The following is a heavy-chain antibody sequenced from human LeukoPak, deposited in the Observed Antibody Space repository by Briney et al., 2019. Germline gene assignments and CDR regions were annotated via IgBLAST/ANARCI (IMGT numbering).Heavy chain of an antibody. CDR1: GFTVSSNY. CDR3: ARDWAPYGDPRGPFDY. CDR2: VYSGGST. D-gene: IGHD4-17*01. Sequence: GGSLRLSCAASGFTVSSNYMSWVRQAPGKGLEWVSVVYSGGSTYYADSVKGRFTISRDNSKNMLYLQMNSLRAEDTAVYYCARDWAPYGDPRGPFDYWGQGTLVTVSS. J-gene: IGHJ4*02. V-gene: IGHV3-66*02.